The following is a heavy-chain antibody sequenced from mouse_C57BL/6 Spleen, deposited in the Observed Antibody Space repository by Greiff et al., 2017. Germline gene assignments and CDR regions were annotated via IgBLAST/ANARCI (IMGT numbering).Heavy chain of an antibody. V-gene: IGHV1-80*01. CDR3: ARGDGTRYFDV. CDR2: IYPGDGDT. Sequence: VQLQASGAELVKPGASVKISCKASGYAFSSYWMNWVKQRPGKGLEWIGQIYPGDGDTNYNGKFQGKATLTADKSSSTAYMQRSSLTSEDSAVYFCARGDGTRYFDVWGTGTTGTVAS. CDR1: GYAFSSYW. D-gene: IGHD3-3*01. J-gene: IGHJ1*03.